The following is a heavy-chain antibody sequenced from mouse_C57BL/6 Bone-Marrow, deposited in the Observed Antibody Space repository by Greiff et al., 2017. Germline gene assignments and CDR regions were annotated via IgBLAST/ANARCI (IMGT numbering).Heavy chain of an antibody. Sequence: QVQLQQPGAELVMPGASVKLSCKASGYTFTSYWMHWVKQRPGQGLEWIGDIDPSDSYTDYNHKFKGKSTVTVDKSSSTAYMQLSSLTSADSAVYYCEREGGSLSYAMDYWGQGTSVTVSS. D-gene: IGHD6-2*01. CDR2: IDPSDSYT. CDR3: EREGGSLSYAMDY. CDR1: GYTFTSYW. V-gene: IGHV1-69*01. J-gene: IGHJ4*01.